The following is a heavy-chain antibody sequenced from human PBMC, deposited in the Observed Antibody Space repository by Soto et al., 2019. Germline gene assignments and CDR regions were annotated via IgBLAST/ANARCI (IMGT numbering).Heavy chain of an antibody. CDR3: ARRVVPAGYYYYMDV. D-gene: IGHD2-2*01. CDR2: INHSGST. Sequence: SETLSLTCAVYGVSFSGYYWSWIRQPPGKGLEWIGEINHSGSTNYNPSLKSRVTISVDTSKNQFSLKLSSVTAADTAVYYCARRVVPAGYYYYMDVWGKGTTVTVSS. J-gene: IGHJ6*03. CDR1: GVSFSGYY. V-gene: IGHV4-34*01.